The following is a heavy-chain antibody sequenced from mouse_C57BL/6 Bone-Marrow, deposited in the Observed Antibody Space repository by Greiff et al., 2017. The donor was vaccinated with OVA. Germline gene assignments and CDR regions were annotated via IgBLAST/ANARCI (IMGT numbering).Heavy chain of an antibody. J-gene: IGHJ3*01. CDR2: IDPENGDT. CDR3: TTTITTTCAY. V-gene: IGHV14-4*01. D-gene: IGHD1-1*01. CDR1: GFNIKDDY. Sequence: VQLQQSGAELVRPGASVKLSCTASGFNIKDDYMHWVKQRPEQGLEWIGWIDPENGDTEYASKFQGKATITADTSSNTAYLQLSSLTSEDTAGYYCTTTITTTCAYWGQGTLVTVSA.